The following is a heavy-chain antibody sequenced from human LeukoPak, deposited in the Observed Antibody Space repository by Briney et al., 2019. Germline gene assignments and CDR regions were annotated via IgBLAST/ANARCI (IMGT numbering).Heavy chain of an antibody. Sequence: GGSLRLSCAASGFTFSSYWMDWVRQAPGKGLVWVSRIHPDGKNTACADSVKGRFTISRDNARNTLFLQMNSLRAEDAAVYYCARDTAAAPFDYWGQGTLVTVSS. J-gene: IGHJ4*02. V-gene: IGHV3-74*01. CDR2: IHPDGKNT. CDR1: GFTFSSYW. D-gene: IGHD6-13*01. CDR3: ARDTAAAPFDY.